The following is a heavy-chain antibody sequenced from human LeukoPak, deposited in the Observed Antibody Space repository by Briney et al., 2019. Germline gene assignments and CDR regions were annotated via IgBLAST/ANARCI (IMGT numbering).Heavy chain of an antibody. CDR2: VSPSGGRT. J-gene: IGHJ4*02. V-gene: IGHV3-23*01. Sequence: GGSLRLSCGASGFTFSSHAMSWVRQSPGRGLEWVAGVSPSGGRTLYADSVEGRFTISRDNSNDIVYLQLSSLRAEDSALYYCAKARGVYCSSPACYYYDSWGQGTPVTVSS. CDR1: GFTFSSHA. CDR3: AKARGVYCSSPACYYYDS. D-gene: IGHD2-2*01.